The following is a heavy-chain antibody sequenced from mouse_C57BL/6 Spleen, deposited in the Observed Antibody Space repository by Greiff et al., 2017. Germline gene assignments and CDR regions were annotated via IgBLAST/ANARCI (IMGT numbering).Heavy chain of an antibody. CDR2: IDPSDSST. J-gene: IGHJ1*03. D-gene: IGHD2-1*01. V-gene: IGHV1-59*01. Sequence: QVQLQQPGAELVRPGTSVKLSCKASGYTFTSYWMHWVKQRPGQGLEWIGVIDPSDSSTSYNQKFKGKATLTVDTSSSTAYMQLSSLTSEDAAVYYCARRGLYGNYWYFDVWGTGTTVTVSS. CDR3: ARRGLYGNYWYFDV. CDR1: GYTFTSYW.